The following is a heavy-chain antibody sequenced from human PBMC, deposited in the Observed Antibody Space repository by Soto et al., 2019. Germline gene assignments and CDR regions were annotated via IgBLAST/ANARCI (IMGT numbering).Heavy chain of an antibody. CDR2: VKSKNDGGPT. J-gene: IGHJ4*01. V-gene: IGHV3-15*07. Sequence: EVHLVESGGGLVKPGGSLRLSCAASGFTFSNAWINWVRQTPGRGLEWYGRVKSKNDGGPTDFAAPVKGRFAISRDDSKNRVYLEMNSLQTDDTAMDYYITDSYTPTIRVRFDYWGHGTLVTVSS. CDR3: ITDSYTPTIRVRFDY. D-gene: IGHD3-16*01. CDR1: GFTFSNAW.